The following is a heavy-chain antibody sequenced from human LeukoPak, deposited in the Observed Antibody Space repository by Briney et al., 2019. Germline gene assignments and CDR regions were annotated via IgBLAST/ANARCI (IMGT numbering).Heavy chain of an antibody. Sequence: SETLSLTCTVSGGSISSSSYYWGWIRQPPGKGLGWIGEINHSGSTNYNPSLKSRVTISVDTSKNQFSLKLSSVTAADTAVYYCARGPGSGSYSVYYFDYWGQGTLVTVSS. D-gene: IGHD1-26*01. CDR1: GGSISSSSYY. V-gene: IGHV4-39*07. CDR2: INHSGST. J-gene: IGHJ4*02. CDR3: ARGPGSGSYSVYYFDY.